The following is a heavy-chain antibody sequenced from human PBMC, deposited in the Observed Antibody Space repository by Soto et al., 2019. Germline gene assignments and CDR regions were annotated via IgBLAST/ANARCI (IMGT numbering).Heavy chain of an antibody. D-gene: IGHD3-3*01. Sequence: EVQLVESGGGLVQPGRSLRLSCAASGFTFDDYAMHWVRQAPGKGLEWVSGISWNSGSIGYADSVKGRFTISRDNAKNSLYLQMNSLRAEDTALYYCAKDNMGYDFWSGSYYYYGMDVWGQGTTVTVSS. V-gene: IGHV3-9*01. J-gene: IGHJ6*02. CDR3: AKDNMGYDFWSGSYYYYGMDV. CDR1: GFTFDDYA. CDR2: ISWNSGSI.